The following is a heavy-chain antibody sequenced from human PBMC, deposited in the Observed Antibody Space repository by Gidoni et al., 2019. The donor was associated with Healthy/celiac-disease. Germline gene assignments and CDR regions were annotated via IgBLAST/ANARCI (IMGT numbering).Heavy chain of an antibody. J-gene: IGHJ4*02. D-gene: IGHD5-18*01. V-gene: IGHV3-49*05. CDR1: GFTFGDYA. Sequence: EVQLVESGGGLVKPGRSPRLSCTASGFTFGDYAMSWFRQAPGKGMAWVGFIRRQGYGGTTEYAASVKGRFTISRDDSKSIAYLQMNSLKTEDTAVYYCTRDRRGYSRRFDYWGQGTLVTVSS. CDR2: IRRQGYGGTT. CDR3: TRDRRGYSRRFDY.